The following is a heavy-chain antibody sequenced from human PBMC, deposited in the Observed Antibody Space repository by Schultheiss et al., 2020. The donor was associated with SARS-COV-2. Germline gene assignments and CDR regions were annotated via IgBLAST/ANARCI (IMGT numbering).Heavy chain of an antibody. Sequence: ASVKVSCKASGYTFTSYYMHWVRQAPGQGLEWMGIINPSGGSTSYAQKFQGRVTMTRDTSTSTVYMELRSLRSDDTAVYYCARDRMYYYGSGRPEFDYWGQGTLVTVSS. CDR1: GYTFTSYY. D-gene: IGHD3-10*01. CDR3: ARDRMYYYGSGRPEFDY. CDR2: INPSGGST. V-gene: IGHV1-46*01. J-gene: IGHJ4*02.